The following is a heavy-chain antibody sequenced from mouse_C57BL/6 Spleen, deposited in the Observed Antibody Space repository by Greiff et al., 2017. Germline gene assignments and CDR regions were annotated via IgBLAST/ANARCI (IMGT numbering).Heavy chain of an antibody. CDR1: GYTFTDYN. CDR3: ARGCPLNRYFDV. CDR2: INPNNGGT. J-gene: IGHJ1*03. V-gene: IGHV1-18*01. D-gene: IGHD6-1*01. Sequence: EVKLVESGPELVKPGASVKIPCKASGYTFTDYNMDWVKQSHGKSLEWIGDINPNNGGTIYNQKFKGKATLTVDKSSSTAYMELRSLTSEDTAVYYCARGCPLNRYFDVWGTGTTVTVSS.